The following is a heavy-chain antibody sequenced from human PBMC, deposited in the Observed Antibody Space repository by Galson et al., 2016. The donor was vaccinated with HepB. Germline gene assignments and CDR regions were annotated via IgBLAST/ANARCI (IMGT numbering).Heavy chain of an antibody. D-gene: IGHD2-8*01. CDR2: INHSGNT. J-gene: IGHJ5*02. CDR1: GGSFSGYY. Sequence: SETLSLTCAVYGGSFSGYYWSWIRQPPGKGLEWIGEINHSGNTNYNPSLKSRVTISVDKSKSQFSLMLTSVTDADTAVYYCARNGVGLRPGYQFDPWGQGTLVTVSS. V-gene: IGHV4-34*01. CDR3: ARNGVGLRPGYQFDP.